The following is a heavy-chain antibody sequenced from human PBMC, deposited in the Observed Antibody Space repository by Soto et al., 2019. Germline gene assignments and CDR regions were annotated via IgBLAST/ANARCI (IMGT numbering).Heavy chain of an antibody. CDR3: ARVAYRWNGKDY. Sequence: EVQLVESGGGLVQRGGSLRLSCAASGFPLATYWMTWVRKAPGKGLEWVANIKPDGSEKTYLDSVKGRFTISRDDAENSLLLQMNSLRAEDTGVYYCARVAYRWNGKDYWGRGTLVTVSS. D-gene: IGHD1-1*01. CDR2: IKPDGSEK. J-gene: IGHJ4*02. CDR1: GFPLATYW. V-gene: IGHV3-7*04.